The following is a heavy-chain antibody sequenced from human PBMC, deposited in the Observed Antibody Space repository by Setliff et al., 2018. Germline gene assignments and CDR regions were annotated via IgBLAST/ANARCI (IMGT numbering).Heavy chain of an antibody. J-gene: IGHJ3*02. Sequence: GASVKVSCKASGYTFTGYYMHWVRQAPGQGLEWMGWINPNSGGTNYAQKFQGWVTMTRDTSISTAYMELSRLRSDDTAVYYCAREVTGSSSWFEGAFDIWGQGTMVTVSS. D-gene: IGHD6-13*01. CDR3: AREVTGSSSWFEGAFDI. V-gene: IGHV1-2*04. CDR1: GYTFTGYY. CDR2: INPNSGGT.